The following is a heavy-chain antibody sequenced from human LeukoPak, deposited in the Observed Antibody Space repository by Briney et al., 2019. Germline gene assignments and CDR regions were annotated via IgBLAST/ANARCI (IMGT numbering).Heavy chain of an antibody. D-gene: IGHD3-16*02. CDR3: ARVGTFGGVIVDY. V-gene: IGHV4-38-2*02. J-gene: IGHJ4*02. CDR2: IYRSGTS. Sequence: PSETLSLTCTVSHSSISSGYYWGWIRQPPGKGLQWIASIYRSGTSSYNPSLKGRVTISVDTSKNQFSLKLSSVTAADTAVYYCARVGTFGGVIVDYWGQGTLVTVSS. CDR1: HSSISSGYY.